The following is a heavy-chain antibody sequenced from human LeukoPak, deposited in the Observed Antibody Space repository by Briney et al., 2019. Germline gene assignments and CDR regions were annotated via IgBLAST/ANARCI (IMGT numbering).Heavy chain of an antibody. D-gene: IGHD1-1*01. CDR3: AREPQRRYDY. CDR1: GFLFSNYW. V-gene: IGHV3-7*04. J-gene: IGHJ4*02. CDR2: IKEDGREE. Sequence: GGSLRLSCAASGFLFSNYWMTWVRQAPGKGLEWVATIKEDGREEYCVDSVKGRFSIFRDNAKRSLYLQMSSLRAEDTAVYFCAREPQRRYDYWGQGTLVSVSS.